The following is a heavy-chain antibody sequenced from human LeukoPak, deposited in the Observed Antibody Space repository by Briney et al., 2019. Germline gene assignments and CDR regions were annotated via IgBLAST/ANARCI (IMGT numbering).Heavy chain of an antibody. CDR1: GYTLTELS. CDR2: FDPEDGET. Sequence: GASVTVSCKVSGYTLTELSMHWVRQAPGKGLEWMGGFDPEDGETIYAQKFQGRVTMTEDTSTDTAYMELSSLRSEDTAVYYCAGTSGWSNWFDPWGQGTLVTVSS. V-gene: IGHV1-24*01. D-gene: IGHD6-19*01. J-gene: IGHJ5*02. CDR3: AGTSGWSNWFDP.